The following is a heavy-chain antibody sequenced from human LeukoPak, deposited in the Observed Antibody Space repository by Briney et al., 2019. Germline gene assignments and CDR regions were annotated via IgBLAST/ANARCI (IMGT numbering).Heavy chain of an antibody. J-gene: IGHJ5*02. CDR1: GYTFTGYY. V-gene: IGHV1-2*02. CDR2: INPNSGGT. CDR3: ARPYGSGSYYRPFDP. D-gene: IGHD3-10*01. Sequence: GASVKVSCKASGYTFTGYYMHWVRQAPGQGLGWMGWINPNSGGTNYAQKFQGRVTMTRDTSISTAYMELSRLRSDDTAVYYCARPYGSGSYYRPFDPWGQGTLVTVSS.